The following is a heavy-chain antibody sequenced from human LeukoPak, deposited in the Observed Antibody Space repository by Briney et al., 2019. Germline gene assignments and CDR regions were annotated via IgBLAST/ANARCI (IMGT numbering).Heavy chain of an antibody. D-gene: IGHD2-2*01. CDR3: ATRSCSISACRASSYHCMDF. CDR1: GYTFTSYG. Sequence: ASVKVSCKASGYTFTSYGISWVRQAPGQGLEWMGWISAYNGNTNCAQKLQGRVTMTTDTSTSTAYMELRSLRSDDTAVYYCATRSCSISACRASSYHCMDFWGKGTTVTVSS. V-gene: IGHV1-18*01. CDR2: ISAYNGNT. J-gene: IGHJ6*03.